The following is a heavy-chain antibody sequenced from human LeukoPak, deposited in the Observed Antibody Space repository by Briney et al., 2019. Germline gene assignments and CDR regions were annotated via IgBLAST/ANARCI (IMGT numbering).Heavy chain of an antibody. Sequence: GGSLRLSCAASGFTFSSYEMNWVRQAPGKGLEWVSYISSSGSTIYYADYVKGRFTISRDNAKNSLYLQMNSLRAEDTAVYYCARDRIAARWFDPWGQGTLVTVSS. D-gene: IGHD6-13*01. CDR2: ISSSGSTI. J-gene: IGHJ5*02. CDR3: ARDRIAARWFDP. V-gene: IGHV3-48*03. CDR1: GFTFSSYE.